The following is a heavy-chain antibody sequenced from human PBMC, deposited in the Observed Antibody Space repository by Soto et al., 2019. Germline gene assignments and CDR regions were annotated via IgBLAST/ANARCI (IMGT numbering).Heavy chain of an antibody. J-gene: IGHJ1*01. D-gene: IGHD3-22*01. CDR2: ISYDGSNK. CDR3: ARDAYYDSSGYHTLPFQH. Sequence: PGGSLRLSCAASGFTFSSYAMHWVRQAPGKGLEWVAVISYDGSNKYYADSVKGRFTISRDNSKNTLYLQMNSLRAEDTAVYYCARDAYYDSSGYHTLPFQHWGQGTLVTVSS. V-gene: IGHV3-30-3*01. CDR1: GFTFSSYA.